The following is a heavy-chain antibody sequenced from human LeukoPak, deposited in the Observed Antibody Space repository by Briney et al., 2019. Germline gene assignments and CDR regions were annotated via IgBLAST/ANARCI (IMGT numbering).Heavy chain of an antibody. CDR1: GYTVTELS. D-gene: IGHD2-15*01. J-gene: IGHJ4*02. Sequence: ASVKVSCNVSGYTVTELSMHWVRQSPGKGLEWMGGFHPEDGETIYAQKFQGRVTMTEDTSTDTAYMELSSLRSEDTAVYYCAKDRGMFLVGYLDYWGQGTLVTVSS. V-gene: IGHV1-24*01. CDR3: AKDRGMFLVGYLDY. CDR2: FHPEDGET.